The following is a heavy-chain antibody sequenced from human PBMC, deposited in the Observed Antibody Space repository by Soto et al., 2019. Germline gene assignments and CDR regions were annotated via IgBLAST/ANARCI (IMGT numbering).Heavy chain of an antibody. Sequence: GGSLRLSCAASGFTFSSYAMSWVRQAPGKGLEWVSAISGSGGSTYYADSVKGRFTISRDNSKNTLYLQMNSLRAEDTAVYYCAKGAFRALRFSGPGEKRPEYFQHWGQGTLVTVSS. J-gene: IGHJ1*01. D-gene: IGHD3-16*01. CDR2: ISGSGGST. V-gene: IGHV3-23*01. CDR1: GFTFSSYA. CDR3: AKGAFRALRFSGPGEKRPEYFQH.